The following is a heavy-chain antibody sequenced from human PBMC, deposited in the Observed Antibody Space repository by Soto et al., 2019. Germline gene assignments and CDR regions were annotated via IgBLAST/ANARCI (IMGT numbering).Heavy chain of an antibody. J-gene: IGHJ4*02. CDR3: AHTWFGDKGFDY. CDR2: IYWDDDK. CDR1: GFSLSTSGVG. V-gene: IGHV2-5*02. Sequence: QITLKESGPTLVKPTQTLTLTCTFSGFSLSTSGVGVGWIRQPPGKALEWLALIYWDDDKRYSPSLKSRLTFPKDTSKNQVVLTMTNMDRVDTATYYCAHTWFGDKGFDYWGQGTLVTVSS. D-gene: IGHD3-10*01.